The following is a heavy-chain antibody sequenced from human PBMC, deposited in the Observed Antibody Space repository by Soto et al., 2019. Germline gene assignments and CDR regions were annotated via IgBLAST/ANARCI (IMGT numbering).Heavy chain of an antibody. CDR1: GYTFINFD. CDR3: ARMASAGTLNWFDP. D-gene: IGHD6-13*01. V-gene: IGHV1-8*02. J-gene: IGHJ5*02. Sequence: XSVKVSCKASGYTFINFDISWVRQAAGQGLEWLGWMNPGSGKTGYASKFQGRVAMTRDASTGTSHLELSSLTSDDTAVYYCARMASAGTLNWFDPWGQGTLVTVSS. CDR2: MNPGSGKT.